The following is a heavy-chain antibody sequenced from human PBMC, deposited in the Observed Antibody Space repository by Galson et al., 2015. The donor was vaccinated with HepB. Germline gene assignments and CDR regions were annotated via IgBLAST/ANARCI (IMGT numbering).Heavy chain of an antibody. CDR3: ARVPRVAARRGTYNWFDP. CDR2: INPNSGGT. J-gene: IGHJ5*02. CDR1: GYIFTDYY. Sequence: SVKVSCKASGYIFTDYYIHWVRQAPGQGLEWMGCINPNSGGTSYAQNFQGRVTMTRDTSISTAYMDLSSLRSEDTAVYYCARVPRVAARRGTYNWFDPWGQGTLVTVSS. V-gene: IGHV1-2*02. D-gene: IGHD6-6*01.